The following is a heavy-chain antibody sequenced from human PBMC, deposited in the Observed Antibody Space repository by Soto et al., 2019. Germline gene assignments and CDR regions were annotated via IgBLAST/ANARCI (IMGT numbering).Heavy chain of an antibody. CDR1: GFTFSSYG. Sequence: GGSLRLSCAASGFTFSSYGMHWVRQAPGKGLEWVAIIWYDGSNKYYADSVKGRFTISRDNSKYTLYLQMNSLRGEDTAVYYCARDNGADYRSAFDIWGQGTMVTVSS. D-gene: IGHD4-4*01. J-gene: IGHJ3*02. CDR2: IWYDGSNK. CDR3: ARDNGADYRSAFDI. V-gene: IGHV3-33*01.